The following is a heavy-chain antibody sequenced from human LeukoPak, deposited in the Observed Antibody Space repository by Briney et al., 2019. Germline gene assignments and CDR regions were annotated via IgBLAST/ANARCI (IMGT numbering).Heavy chain of an antibody. CDR3: ARRAGAYSHPYDY. CDR2: ISGSGGST. D-gene: IGHD4/OR15-4a*01. CDR1: GFTFSSYA. V-gene: IGHV3-23*01. J-gene: IGHJ4*02. Sequence: GGSLRLSCAASGFTFSSYAMTWVRQAPGKGLEWVSAISGSGGSTYYADSVKGRFTISRDNSKNTLFLQMNSLRAEDTAVYYCARRAGAYSHPYDYWGQGTLVTVSS.